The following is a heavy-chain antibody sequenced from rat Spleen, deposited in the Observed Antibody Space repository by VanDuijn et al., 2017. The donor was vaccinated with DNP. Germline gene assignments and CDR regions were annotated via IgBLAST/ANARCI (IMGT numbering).Heavy chain of an antibody. Sequence: EVLLQESGPGLVKPSQSLSLTCSVTFYSITSGYGWNWIRKFPGNKLEWMGYINSAGSSNYNPPLKSQISITRDTSKNQIFLQLTSVNNEDTAIYFCGRSNGWFRGWHFDFWGPGTMVTVSS. CDR1: FYSITSGYG. CDR2: INSAGSS. D-gene: IGHD1-11*01. CDR3: GRSNGWFRGWHFDF. V-gene: IGHV3-3*01. J-gene: IGHJ1*01.